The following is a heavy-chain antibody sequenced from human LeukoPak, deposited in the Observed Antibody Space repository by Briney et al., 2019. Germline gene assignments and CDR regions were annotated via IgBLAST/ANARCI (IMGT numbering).Heavy chain of an antibody. D-gene: IGHD6-19*01. V-gene: IGHV3-23*01. Sequence: GGSLRLSCAAFRFTFSSYAMSWVRQAPGKGLEWVSAISGSGGSTYYADSVKGRFTISRDNSKNTLYLQMNSLRAEDTAVYYCAKDRKRSSGLKYYYYGMDVWGQGTTVTVSS. CDR1: RFTFSSYA. CDR2: ISGSGGST. J-gene: IGHJ6*02. CDR3: AKDRKRSSGLKYYYYGMDV.